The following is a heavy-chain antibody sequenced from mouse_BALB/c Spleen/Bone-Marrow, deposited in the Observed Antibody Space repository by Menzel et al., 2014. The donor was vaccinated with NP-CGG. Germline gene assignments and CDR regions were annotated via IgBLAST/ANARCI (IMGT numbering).Heavy chain of an antibody. J-gene: IGHJ2*01. Sequence: DVKLQESGPELVKPGASVKISCKASGYSFTGYFMNWVKQSHGKSLEWIGRINPYNGDTFYNQKFKGKATLTVDKSSSTAHMELLSLTSEDSVVYYCGREIYYGNPDYRGQGTTLTVSS. CDR3: GREIYYGNPDY. CDR2: INPYNGDT. CDR1: GYSFTGYF. V-gene: IGHV1-37*01. D-gene: IGHD2-1*01.